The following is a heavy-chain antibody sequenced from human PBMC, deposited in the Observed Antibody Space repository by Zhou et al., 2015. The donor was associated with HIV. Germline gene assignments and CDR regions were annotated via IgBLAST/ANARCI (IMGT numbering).Heavy chain of an antibody. CDR1: GGTFNTNE. J-gene: IGHJ4*02. V-gene: IGHV1-69*06. CDR2: IIPIFGTP. Sequence: QVQLVQSGAEVKKPGSSVKVSCKASGGTFNTNEISWVRQDPGQGLEWMGGIIPIFGTPTYAPKFRGRVTITADKSTRTVYMELNSLRSDDTAVYYCVREGRNYDRSRDPNVWGQGTLVIVSS. D-gene: IGHD3-22*01. CDR3: VREGRNYDRSRDPNV.